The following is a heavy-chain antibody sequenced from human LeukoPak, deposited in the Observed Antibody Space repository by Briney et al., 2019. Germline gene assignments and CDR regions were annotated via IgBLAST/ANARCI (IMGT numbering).Heavy chain of an antibody. CDR3: ATRKGFDY. D-gene: IGHD1-7*01. V-gene: IGHV3-30*04. Sequence: QAGGSLRLPCAASGFTFSSYAMHWVRQAPGKGLEWVAVISYDGSNKYYADSVKGRFTISRDNSKNTLYLQMNSLRAEDTAVYHCATRKGFDYWGPGTLVTVSS. CDR1: GFTFSSYA. CDR2: ISYDGSNK. J-gene: IGHJ4*02.